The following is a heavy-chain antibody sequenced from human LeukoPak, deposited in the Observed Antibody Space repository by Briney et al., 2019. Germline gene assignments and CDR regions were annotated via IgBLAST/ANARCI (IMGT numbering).Heavy chain of an antibody. V-gene: IGHV4-61*05. CDR2: IYYSGST. D-gene: IGHD1-26*01. Sequence: SETLSLTCTVSGGSISSSSYYWGWIRQPPGKGLEWIGYIYYSGSTNYNPSLKSRVTISVDTSKNQFSLKLSSVTAADTAVYYCARRGANSGSYSHFDLWGRGTLVTVSS. CDR1: GGSISSSSYY. CDR3: ARRGANSGSYSHFDL. J-gene: IGHJ2*01.